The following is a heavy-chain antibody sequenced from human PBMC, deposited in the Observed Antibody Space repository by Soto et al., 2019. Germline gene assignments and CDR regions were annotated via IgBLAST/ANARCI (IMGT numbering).Heavy chain of an antibody. CDR3: ARVARPRYAALAWFDP. Sequence: GASVKVSCKASGYTFTSYDINWVRQATGQGLEWMGWMNPNSGNTGYAQKFQGRVTMTRNTSISTAYMELSSLRSEDTAVYCCARVARPRYAALAWFDPWGKGTLVTVSS. D-gene: IGHD6-6*01. V-gene: IGHV1-8*01. CDR1: GYTFTSYD. CDR2: MNPNSGNT. J-gene: IGHJ5*02.